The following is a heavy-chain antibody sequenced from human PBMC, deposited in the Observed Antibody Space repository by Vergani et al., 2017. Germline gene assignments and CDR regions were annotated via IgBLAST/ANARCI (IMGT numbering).Heavy chain of an antibody. CDR3: ARTRLGWPSYDY. CDR2: IYHSGST. D-gene: IGHD2-21*01. V-gene: IGHV4-38-2*02. CDR1: GGSISSGYY. Sequence: QVQLQESGPGLVKPSQTLSLTCTVSGGSISSGYYWGWIRQPPGKGLEWIGSIYHSGSTYYNPSLKSRVTISVDTSKNQFSLKLSSVTAADTAVYYCARTRLGWPSYDYWGQGTLVTVSS. J-gene: IGHJ4*02.